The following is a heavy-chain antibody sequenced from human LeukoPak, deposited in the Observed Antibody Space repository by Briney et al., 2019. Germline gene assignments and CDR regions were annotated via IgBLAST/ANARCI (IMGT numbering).Heavy chain of an antibody. Sequence: GGSLRLSCAASGFTFSSYWMHWVRQAPGKGLVWVSRINSDGSSTSYADSVKGRFTISRDNAKNTLYLQMNSLRAEDTAVYYRASATWGTVTADYWGQGTLVTVSS. CDR1: GFTFSSYW. V-gene: IGHV3-74*01. D-gene: IGHD4-17*01. CDR3: ASATWGTVTADY. CDR2: INSDGSST. J-gene: IGHJ4*02.